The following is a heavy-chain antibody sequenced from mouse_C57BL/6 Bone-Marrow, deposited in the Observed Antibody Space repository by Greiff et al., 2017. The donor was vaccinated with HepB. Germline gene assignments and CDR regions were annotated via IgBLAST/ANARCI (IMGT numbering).Heavy chain of an antibody. J-gene: IGHJ2*01. D-gene: IGHD2-1*01. CDR3: ARLYYGNPL. Sequence: EVQLQQSGPELVKPGASVKISCKASGYTFTDYYMNWVKQSHGKSLEWIGDINPNNGGTSYNQKFKGKATLTVDKSSSTAYMELRSLTSEDSAVYYCARLYYGNPLWGQGTTLTVSS. V-gene: IGHV1-26*01. CDR2: INPNNGGT. CDR1: GYTFTDYY.